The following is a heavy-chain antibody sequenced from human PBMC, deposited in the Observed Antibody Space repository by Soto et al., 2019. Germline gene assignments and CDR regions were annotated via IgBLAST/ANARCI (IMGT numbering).Heavy chain of an antibody. V-gene: IGHV3-30-3*01. Sequence: QVQLVESGGGVVQPGRSLRLSCAASGFTFSSYVMHWVRQAPGKGLDWVAVISYDGSNKYYADSVKGRFSISRDNSMNTLYLEMNSLRAEDTAVYYCARVGPVLLWFGGCSWGQGTLVTVSS. CDR3: ARVGPVLLWFGGCS. D-gene: IGHD3-10*01. CDR1: GFTFSSYV. CDR2: ISYDGSNK. J-gene: IGHJ5*02.